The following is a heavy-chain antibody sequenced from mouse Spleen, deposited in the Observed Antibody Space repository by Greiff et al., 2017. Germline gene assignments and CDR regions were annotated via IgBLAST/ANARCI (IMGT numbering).Heavy chain of an antibody. J-gene: IGHJ2*01. V-gene: IGHV2-2*01. CDR3: AMTYGNYDYFDF. CDR2: IWSGGST. CDR1: GFSLTSYG. D-gene: IGHD2-1*01. Sequence: QVQLQQSGPGLVQPSQSLYITCTVSGFSLTSYGVHWVRQSPGKGLEWMGVIWSGGSTDYNEAFISRLSISKDHSMSQLFFQMNSLQADHTAIYSCAMTYGNYDYFDFRGQGTPPPVSS.